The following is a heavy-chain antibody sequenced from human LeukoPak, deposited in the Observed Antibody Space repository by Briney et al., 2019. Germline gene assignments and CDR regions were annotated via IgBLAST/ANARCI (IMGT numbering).Heavy chain of an antibody. Sequence: PSETLSLTCAVSGGSISSSSYYWGWIRQPPGKGLEWIGSIYYSGSTYYNPSLKSRVTISVDTSKNQFSLKLSSVTAAGTAVYYCARERGHYSSSWYKQDYFDYWGQGTLVTVSS. CDR1: GGSISSSSYY. CDR2: IYYSGST. V-gene: IGHV4-39*07. D-gene: IGHD6-13*01. J-gene: IGHJ4*02. CDR3: ARERGHYSSSWYKQDYFDY.